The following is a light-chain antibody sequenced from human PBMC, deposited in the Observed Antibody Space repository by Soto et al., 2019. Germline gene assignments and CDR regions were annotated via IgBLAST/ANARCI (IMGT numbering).Light chain of an antibody. V-gene: IGKV1-5*03. CDR2: RAS. J-gene: IGKJ1*01. Sequence: DVQMTQSPSTLSASVGDRVTITCRASQNINSDLAWYQQKPGKAPQLLIYRASSLESGVPPRFIGSGSGTEFTLTITSLQPDDFATYYCQQHNNYWTFGHGTRVDIK. CDR3: QQHNNYWT. CDR1: QNINSD.